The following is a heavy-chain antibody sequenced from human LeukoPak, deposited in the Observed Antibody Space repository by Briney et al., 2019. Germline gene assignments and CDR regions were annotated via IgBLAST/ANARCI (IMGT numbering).Heavy chain of an antibody. CDR1: GYTLTELS. V-gene: IGHV1-24*01. CDR2: FDPEDGET. J-gene: IGHJ3*02. CDR3: TVRYFGWLSATNDAFDI. D-gene: IGHD3-9*01. Sequence: ASVKVSCKVSGYTLTELSMHWVRQAPGKGLEWMGGFDPEDGETIYAQKFQGRVTMTEDTSTDTAYMELSSLRSEDTAVYYCTVRYFGWLSATNDAFDIWGQGTMVTVSS.